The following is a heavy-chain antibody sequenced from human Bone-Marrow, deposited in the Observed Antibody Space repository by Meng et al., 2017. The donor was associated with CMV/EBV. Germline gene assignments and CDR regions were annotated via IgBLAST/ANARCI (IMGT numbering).Heavy chain of an antibody. D-gene: IGHD2-21*01. Sequence: RLGSSDVTANKPGPSGKVSSQASGYTFTGYYMHCVLQSPGQGLEWMGWIKPNSVSINSAQKFQGRVTMTRDTSISTAYMELSRLRSDDTAVYYCARDPAYCGGDCGYCGQGTLVTVSS. CDR3: ARDPAYCGGDCGY. CDR2: IKPNSVSI. V-gene: IGHV1-2*02. CDR1: GYTFTGYY. J-gene: IGHJ4*02.